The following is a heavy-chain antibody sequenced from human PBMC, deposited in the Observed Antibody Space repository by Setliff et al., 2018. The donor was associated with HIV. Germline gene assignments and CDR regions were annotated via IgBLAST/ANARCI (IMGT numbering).Heavy chain of an antibody. Sequence: PSETLSLTCTVSGGSINSHFWTWIRQSPRKGLEWIGYISSTGAAWYNPSLKSRVTISVDTSKNQFSLKLSSVTAADTAVYYCARGDYDSSGYYPWGAFDIWGQGTMVTVSS. D-gene: IGHD3-22*01. J-gene: IGHJ3*02. CDR1: GGSINSHF. CDR2: ISSTGAA. V-gene: IGHV4-59*08. CDR3: ARGDYDSSGYYPWGAFDI.